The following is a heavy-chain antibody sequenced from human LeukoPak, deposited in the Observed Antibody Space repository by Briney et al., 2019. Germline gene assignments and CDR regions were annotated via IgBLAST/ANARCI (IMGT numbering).Heavy chain of an antibody. CDR3: AKDFIAAAGTSTPHY. D-gene: IGHD6-13*01. CDR1: GFTFDDYA. Sequence: GGSLRLSCAASGFTFDDYAMHWVRQAPGKGLEWVSLISGDGGSTYYADSVEGRFTISRDNSKNSLYLQMNSLRTEDTALYYCAKDFIAAAGTSTPHYWGQGTLVTVSS. V-gene: IGHV3-43*02. CDR2: ISGDGGST. J-gene: IGHJ4*02.